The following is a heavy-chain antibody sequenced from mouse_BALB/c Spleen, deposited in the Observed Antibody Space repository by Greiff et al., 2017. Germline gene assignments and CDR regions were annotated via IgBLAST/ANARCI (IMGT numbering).Heavy chain of an antibody. CDR3: ARAGIYDGYRSYAMDY. V-gene: IGHV5-4*02. D-gene: IGHD2-3*01. CDR2: ISDGGSYT. Sequence: EVQVVESGGGLVKPGGSLKLSCAASGFTFSDYYMYWVRQTPEKRLEWVATISDGGSYTYYPDSVKGRFTISRDNAKNNLYLQMSSLKSEDTAMYYCARAGIYDGYRSYAMDYWGQGTSVTVSS. CDR1: GFTFSDYY. J-gene: IGHJ4*01.